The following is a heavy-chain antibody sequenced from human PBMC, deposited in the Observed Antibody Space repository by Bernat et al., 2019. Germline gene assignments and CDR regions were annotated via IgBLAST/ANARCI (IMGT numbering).Heavy chain of an antibody. J-gene: IGHJ6*02. D-gene: IGHD2-2*01. CDR2: ISGSGGST. CDR3: AKNIVVVPAAMGDGMDV. V-gene: IGHV3-23*01. Sequence: EVQLLESGGGLVQPGGSLRLSCAASGFTFSSYAMSWVRQAPGKGLEWVSAISGSGGSTYSADSVEGRFTISRDNSKNTLYLQMNSLRAEDTAVYYCAKNIVVVPAAMGDGMDVWGQGTTVTVSS. CDR1: GFTFSSYA.